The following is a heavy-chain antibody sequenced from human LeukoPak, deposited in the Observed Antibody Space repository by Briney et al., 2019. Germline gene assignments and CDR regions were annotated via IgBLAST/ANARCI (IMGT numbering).Heavy chain of an antibody. CDR1: GYTFTSYG. Sequence: ASVKVSCKASGYTFTSYGISWVRQAPGQGLEWMGWISAYNGNTNYAQKLQGRVTMTTDTSTSTAYMELRSLRSDDTAVYYCARTTYYYDSSAQVGSEYYFDYWGQGTLVTVSS. J-gene: IGHJ4*02. CDR2: ISAYNGNT. D-gene: IGHD3-22*01. V-gene: IGHV1-18*01. CDR3: ARTTYYYDSSAQVGSEYYFDY.